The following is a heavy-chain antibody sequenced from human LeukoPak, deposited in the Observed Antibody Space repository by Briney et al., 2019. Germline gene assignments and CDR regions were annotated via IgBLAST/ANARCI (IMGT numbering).Heavy chain of an antibody. CDR3: ARGSGETGGYYYVY. V-gene: IGHV1-69*13. CDR1: GGSFSRYA. Sequence: SVKVSCKASGGSFSRYAISWVRQAPGQGLEWMGGIIPILGTANYAQKFQGRVTITADESTRTAYMELRTLRSEDTAIYYCARGSGETGGYYYVYWGRGTPVTVSS. J-gene: IGHJ4*02. CDR2: IIPILGTA. D-gene: IGHD2-8*02.